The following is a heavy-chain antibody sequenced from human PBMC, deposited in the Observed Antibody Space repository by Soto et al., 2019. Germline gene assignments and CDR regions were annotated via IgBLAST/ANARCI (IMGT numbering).Heavy chain of an antibody. D-gene: IGHD3-22*01. CDR3: ARGGSVYTWFNDF. J-gene: IGHJ4*02. CDR2: IIPVFQTA. CDR1: GGLFSSYP. V-gene: IGHV1-69*01. Sequence: QEQLVQSGAEVKKPGSSVKVSCKASGGLFSSYPINWVRQVPGQGLEWMGGIIPVFQTAYYTQRFQGRVTITADESTNTAYMALSSLRSEATAIYYCARGGSVYTWFNDFWGQGTLVTVSS.